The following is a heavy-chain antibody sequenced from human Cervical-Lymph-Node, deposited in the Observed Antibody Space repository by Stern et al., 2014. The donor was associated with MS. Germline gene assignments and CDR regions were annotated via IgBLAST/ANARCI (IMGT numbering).Heavy chain of an antibody. CDR2: MNPHTGNT. V-gene: IGHV1-8*01. D-gene: IGHD6-13*01. J-gene: IGHJ5*02. Sequence: QVQLMQSGAEVKKPGASVKVSCKASGYTFTSYDINWVRQAPGHGLEWMGRMNPHTGNTGHAQKFQGRVSMTRTPSISTAYMELSSLRSENTAVYYCARVVSSSWDQWFDPWGQGTLVTVSS. CDR3: ARVVSSSWDQWFDP. CDR1: GYTFTSYD.